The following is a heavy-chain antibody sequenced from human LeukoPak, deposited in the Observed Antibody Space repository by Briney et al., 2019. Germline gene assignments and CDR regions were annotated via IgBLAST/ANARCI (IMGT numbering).Heavy chain of an antibody. Sequence: ASVKVSCKASGYTFTSYDINWVRQATGQGLEWMGWMNPNSGNTGYAQKLQGRVTMTRNTSISTAYMELSSLRSEDTAVYYCARGSVVPAAKAYYYYYGMDVWGQGTTVTVSS. V-gene: IGHV1-8*01. CDR2: MNPNSGNT. D-gene: IGHD2-2*01. CDR3: ARGSVVPAAKAYYYYYGMDV. J-gene: IGHJ6*02. CDR1: GYTFTSYD.